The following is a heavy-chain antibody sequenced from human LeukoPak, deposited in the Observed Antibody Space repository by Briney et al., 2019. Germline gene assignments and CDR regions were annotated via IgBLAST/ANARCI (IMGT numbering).Heavy chain of an antibody. D-gene: IGHD3-22*01. CDR3: ARVPIVVAPKGHYYYGMDV. CDR1: GYTFTGYY. Sequence: GASVKVSCKASGYTFTGYYMHWVRQAHGQGLEWMGWINPNCGGTNYAQKFQGRVTMTRDTSISTAYMELSRLRSDDTAVYYCARVPIVVAPKGHYYYGMDVWGQGTTVTVSS. CDR2: INPNCGGT. J-gene: IGHJ6*02. V-gene: IGHV1-2*02.